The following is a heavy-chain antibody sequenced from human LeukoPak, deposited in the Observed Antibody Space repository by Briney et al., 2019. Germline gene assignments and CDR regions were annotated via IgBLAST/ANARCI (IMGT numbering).Heavy chain of an antibody. CDR3: ARGTINLASYFGL. CDR1: GFTVSSNY. CDR2: IYSGGST. J-gene: IGHJ2*01. Sequence: GGSLRLSCAASGFTVSSNYMSWVRQAPGKGLEWVSVIYSGGSTYYADSVKGRFTISRDNSKNTLYLQMNSLRVEDTALYYCARGTINLASYFGLWGRGTLVTVSS. V-gene: IGHV3-53*01.